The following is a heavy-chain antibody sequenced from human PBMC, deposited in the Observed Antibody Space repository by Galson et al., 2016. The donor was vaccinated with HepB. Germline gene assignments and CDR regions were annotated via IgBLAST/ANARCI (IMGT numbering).Heavy chain of an antibody. J-gene: IGHJ4*02. CDR3: ATWEPGPN. D-gene: IGHD1-26*01. Sequence: QSGAEVKKPGESLKISCKASGDFVSTYAISWVRQAPGQGLEWMGGIIPIFDTPHYAQSFQGRVTITADESTSAAYMELSRLRSEDTAVYYCATWEPGPNWGQGTLVTVSS. CDR2: IIPIFDTP. V-gene: IGHV1-69*01. CDR1: GDFVSTYA.